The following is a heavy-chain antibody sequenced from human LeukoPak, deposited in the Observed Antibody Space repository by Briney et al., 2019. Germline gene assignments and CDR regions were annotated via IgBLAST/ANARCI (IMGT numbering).Heavy chain of an antibody. D-gene: IGHD2-2*02. V-gene: IGHV1-69*13. CDR1: GGTFSSYA. CDR3: ARVGEWCGTSCYTQFGY. CDR2: IIPIFGTA. J-gene: IGHJ4*02. Sequence: GASVKVSCKASGGTFSSYAISWVRQAPGQGLEWMGGIIPIFGTANYAQKFQGRVTITADESASTAYMELSSLRSEDTAVYYCARVGEWCGTSCYTQFGYWGQGTLVTVSS.